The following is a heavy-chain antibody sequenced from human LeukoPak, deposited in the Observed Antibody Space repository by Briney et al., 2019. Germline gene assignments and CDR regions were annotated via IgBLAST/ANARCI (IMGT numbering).Heavy chain of an antibody. Sequence: GGSLRLSCEASGFTFTKFWMSWVRQAPGKGLEWVSGISWNSGSIGYADSVKGRFTISRDNAKNSLYLQMNSLRAEDTALYYCAKVTSYGSGIDAFDIWGQGTMVTVSS. D-gene: IGHD3-10*01. V-gene: IGHV3-9*01. CDR1: GFTFTKFW. CDR3: AKVTSYGSGIDAFDI. CDR2: ISWNSGSI. J-gene: IGHJ3*02.